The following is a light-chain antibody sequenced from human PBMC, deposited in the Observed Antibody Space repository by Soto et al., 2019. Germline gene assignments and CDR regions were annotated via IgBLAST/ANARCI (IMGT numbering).Light chain of an antibody. CDR3: ATWDDSASAYV. CDR2: RDT. V-gene: IGLV1-47*01. CDR1: SSNFGRNF. Sequence: QSVLTQPPSASGTPGQRVSISCSGSSSNFGRNFVYWYQQLPGTAPKLIIFRDTQRPSGVPDRFSASKSGTSASLAIRGLRSDDEADYYCATWDDSASAYVFGIGTKVTVL. J-gene: IGLJ1*01.